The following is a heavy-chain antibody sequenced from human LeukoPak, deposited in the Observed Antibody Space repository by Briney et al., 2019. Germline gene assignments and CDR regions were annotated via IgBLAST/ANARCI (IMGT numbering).Heavy chain of an antibody. CDR1: GGTFSSYA. CDR2: IIPILGIA. V-gene: IGHV1-69*04. D-gene: IGHD6-13*01. CDR3: ARENWYSSSWYSIY. J-gene: IGHJ4*02. Sequence: GSSVKVSCKASGGTFSSYAISWVRQAPGQGLEWMGRIIPILGIANYAQKFQGRVTITADKSTSTAYMELSSLRSEDTAVYYCARENWYSSSWYSIYWGQGTLVTVSS.